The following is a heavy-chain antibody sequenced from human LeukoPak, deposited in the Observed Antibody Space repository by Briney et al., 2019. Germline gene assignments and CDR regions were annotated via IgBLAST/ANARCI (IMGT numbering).Heavy chain of an antibody. Sequence: AASVKVSCKASGYTFTSYDINWVRQATGQGLEWMGWVNPNSGNTGYAQKFQGRVTMTRNTSISTAYMELSSLRSEDTAVYYCARGAFSCSSTSCYKYYGMDVWGQGTTVTVSS. V-gene: IGHV1-8*01. CDR3: ARGAFSCSSTSCYKYYGMDV. D-gene: IGHD2-2*02. CDR2: VNPNSGNT. J-gene: IGHJ6*02. CDR1: GYTFTSYD.